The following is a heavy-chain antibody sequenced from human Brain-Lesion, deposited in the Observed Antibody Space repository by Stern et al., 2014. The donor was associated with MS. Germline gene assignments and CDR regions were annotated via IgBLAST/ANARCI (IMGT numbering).Heavy chain of an antibody. D-gene: IGHD5-12*01. CDR1: GFSLSTPGVG. Sequence: QITLKESGPALVKPTKSLTLTCTFSGFSLSTPGVGVTWIRQPPGKALEWLALVDWDDEKYYSTSLKTRLSIFKDTSKNQVVLTMTNMDPVDTATYYCARMRYSGDYFIDYWGQGTLVTVSS. CDR3: ARMRYSGDYFIDY. V-gene: IGHV2-70*01. J-gene: IGHJ4*02. CDR2: VDWDDEK.